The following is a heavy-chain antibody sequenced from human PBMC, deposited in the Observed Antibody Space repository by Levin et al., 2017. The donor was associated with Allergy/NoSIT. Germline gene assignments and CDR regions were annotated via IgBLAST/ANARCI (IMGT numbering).Heavy chain of an antibody. J-gene: IGHJ6*03. Sequence: GESLKISCAASGFTFSNYGMHWVRQAPGKGLEWVAVIWYDGSNKDYADSVKGRFTISRDNSKNTLYLQMNSLRAEDTAVYYCARALGHFMDVWGKGTTVTVSS. CDR3: ARALGHFMDV. CDR1: GFTFSNYG. D-gene: IGHD7-27*01. CDR2: IWYDGSNK. V-gene: IGHV3-33*01.